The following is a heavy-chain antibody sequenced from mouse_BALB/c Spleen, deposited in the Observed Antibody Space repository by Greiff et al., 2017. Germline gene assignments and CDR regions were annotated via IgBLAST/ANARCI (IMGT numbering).Heavy chain of an antibody. V-gene: IGHV14-1*02. J-gene: IGHJ1*01. CDR1: GFNIKDYY. D-gene: IGHD1-1*01. CDR3: ASHDSSWYFDV. CDR2: IDPENGNT. Sequence: VQLQQSGAELVRSGASVKLSCTASGFNIKDYYMHWVKQRPEQGLEWIGWIDPENGNTIYDPKFQGKASITADTSSNTAYLQLSSLTSEDTAVYYCASHDSSWYFDVWGAGTTVTVSS.